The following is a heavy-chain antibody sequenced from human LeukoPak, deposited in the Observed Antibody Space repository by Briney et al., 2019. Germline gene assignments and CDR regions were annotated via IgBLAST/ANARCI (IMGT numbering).Heavy chain of an antibody. Sequence: SETLSLTCTVSGGSISSGSYYWSWIRQPAGKGLEWIGRIYTSGSTSYNPSLKSRVTISVDTSKNQFSLKLSSVTAADTAVYYCARDYSSSSVWFDPWGQGTLVTVSS. D-gene: IGHD6-6*01. V-gene: IGHV4-61*02. CDR2: IYTSGST. J-gene: IGHJ5*02. CDR3: ARDYSSSSVWFDP. CDR1: GGSISSGSYY.